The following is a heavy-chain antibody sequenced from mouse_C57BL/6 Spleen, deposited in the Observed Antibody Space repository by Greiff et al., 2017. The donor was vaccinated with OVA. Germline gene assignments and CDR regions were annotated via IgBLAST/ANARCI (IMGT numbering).Heavy chain of an antibody. CDR3: VREGYSWYFDV. V-gene: IGHV10-3*01. CDR2: IRSKSSNYAT. Sequence: EAGGGLVQPKGSLKLSCAASGFTFNTYAMHWVRQAPGKGLEWAARIRSKSSNYATYYADSVKDRFTISRDDSQSMLYLQMNNLKTDDTAMYYCVREGYSWYFDVWGTGTTVTVSS. D-gene: IGHD2-3*01. CDR1: GFTFNTYA. J-gene: IGHJ1*03.